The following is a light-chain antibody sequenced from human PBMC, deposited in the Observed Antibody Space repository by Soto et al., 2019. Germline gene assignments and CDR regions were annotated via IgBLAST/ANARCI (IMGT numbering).Light chain of an antibody. CDR3: QSYYSSLSGWV. V-gene: IGLV1-40*01. CDR1: SSNIGAAYD. CDR2: GNN. Sequence: QSVLTHPPSVSGAPGQKVTISCTRSSSNIGAAYDVHWYQHLPGTAPKLLIYGNNNRPSGVPDRFSGSKSGTSASLAITGLQAEDEADYYCQSYYSSLSGWVFGGGTKLTVL. J-gene: IGLJ3*02.